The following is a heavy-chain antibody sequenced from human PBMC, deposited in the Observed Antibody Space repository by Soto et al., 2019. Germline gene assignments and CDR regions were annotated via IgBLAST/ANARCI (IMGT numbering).Heavy chain of an antibody. Sequence: SETLSLTCTVSGGSISSYYWSWIRQPPGKGLEWIGYIYYSGSTNYNPSLKSRVTISVDTSKNQFSLKLSSVTAADTAVYYCARGSSSGWYGHFDYWGQGTLVTVSS. D-gene: IGHD6-19*01. V-gene: IGHV4-59*01. CDR1: GGSISSYY. J-gene: IGHJ4*02. CDR2: IYYSGST. CDR3: ARGSSSGWYGHFDY.